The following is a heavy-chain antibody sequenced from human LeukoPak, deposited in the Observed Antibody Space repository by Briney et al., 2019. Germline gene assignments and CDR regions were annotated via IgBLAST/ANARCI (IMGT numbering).Heavy chain of an antibody. CDR3: ARKVHVDIDPPYYYYYYMDV. Sequence: PSETLSLTCTVSGGSISSYYWSWIRQPPGKGLEWIGYIYTSGSTNYNPSLKSRVTISVDTSKNQFSLKLSSVTAADTGVYYCARKVHVDIDPPYYYYYYMDVWGKGTTVTVSS. D-gene: IGHD5-12*01. CDR2: IYTSGST. CDR1: GGSISSYY. J-gene: IGHJ6*03. V-gene: IGHV4-4*09.